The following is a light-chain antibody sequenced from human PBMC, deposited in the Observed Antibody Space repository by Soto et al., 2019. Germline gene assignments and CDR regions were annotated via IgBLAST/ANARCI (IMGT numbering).Light chain of an antibody. J-gene: IGLJ3*02. V-gene: IGLV2-14*01. CDR2: EVN. CDR1: SSDVGGYNF. CDR3: SSYTFSSTLVV. Sequence: QSAPTQPASVSGSPGQSITISCTGTSSDVGGYNFVSWYQQHPGKAPRLMIFEVNNRPSGVSDRFSGSKSGNTASLTISGLQAEDEADYYCSSYTFSSTLVVFGGGTQLTVL.